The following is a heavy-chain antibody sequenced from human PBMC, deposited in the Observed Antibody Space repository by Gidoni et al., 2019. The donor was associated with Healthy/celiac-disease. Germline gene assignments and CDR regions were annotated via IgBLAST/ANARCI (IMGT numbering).Heavy chain of an antibody. J-gene: IGHJ4*02. CDR2: IRSKAYGGTT. Sequence: EVQLVESGGGLVKPGRSLRLSCTASGFTFGDYAMSWFRQAPGKGLEWVGFIRSKAYGGTTEYAASVKGRFTISRDDSKSIAYLQMNSLKTEDTAVYYCTRDLSPVTMVRGVLYFDYWGREPWSPSPQ. D-gene: IGHD3-10*01. CDR1: GFTFGDYA. V-gene: IGHV3-49*05. CDR3: TRDLSPVTMVRGVLYFDY.